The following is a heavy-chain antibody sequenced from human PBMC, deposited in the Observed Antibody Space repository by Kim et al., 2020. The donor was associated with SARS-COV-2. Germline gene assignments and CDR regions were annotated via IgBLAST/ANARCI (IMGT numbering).Heavy chain of an antibody. D-gene: IGHD6-13*01. J-gene: IGHJ4*02. CDR3: ARSGIAAAFGY. CDR1: GGSFSGYY. V-gene: IGHV4-34*01. Sequence: SETLSLTCAVYGGSFSGYYWSWIRQPPGKGLEWIGEINHSGSTNYNPSLKSRVTISVDTSKNQFSLKLSSVTAADTAVYYCARSGIAAAFGYWGQGTLVTVSS. CDR2: INHSGST.